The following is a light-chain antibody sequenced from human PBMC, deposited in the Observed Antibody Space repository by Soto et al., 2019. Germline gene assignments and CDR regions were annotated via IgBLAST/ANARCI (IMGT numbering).Light chain of an antibody. CDR3: SSYAGSIYV. CDR2: EVS. Sequence: GSPGQSVTISCTGTSSDVGGYNYVSWYQQHPGKAPKLMIYEVSKRPSGVPDRFSGSKSGNTASLTVSGLQAEDEADYYCSSYAGSIYVFGTGTKVTVL. J-gene: IGLJ1*01. V-gene: IGLV2-8*01. CDR1: SSDVGGYNY.